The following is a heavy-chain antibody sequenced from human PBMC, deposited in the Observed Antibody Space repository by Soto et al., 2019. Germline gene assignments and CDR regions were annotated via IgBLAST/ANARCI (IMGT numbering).Heavy chain of an antibody. CDR1: GYSFTNND. V-gene: IGHV1-8*01. D-gene: IGHD3-16*01. Sequence: GPSVKVSCKASGYSFTNNDVSWVRQATGQGLEWMGWMNPGSGDTGYAQKFQGRVTMTRDISTATAYMELSSLRSDDTATYYCARMATFGSLNCFDPWGQGTLVTVSS. CDR2: MNPGSGDT. J-gene: IGHJ5*02. CDR3: ARMATFGSLNCFDP.